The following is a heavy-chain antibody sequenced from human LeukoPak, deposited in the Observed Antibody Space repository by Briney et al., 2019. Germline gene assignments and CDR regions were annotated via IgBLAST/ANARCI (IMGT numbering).Heavy chain of an antibody. V-gene: IGHV3-23*01. CDR2: ISGRDDST. D-gene: IGHD3-9*01. CDR1: GFTFKNYA. J-gene: IGHJ4*02. Sequence: PGASLRLSCAASGFTFKNYAMTWVRQAPGKGLQWVSAISGRDDSTYYADSVKGRFTISRDISKNTLFLQMNNLRADDTAVYYFAKWVDYDVLTGYYDADYWGQGTLVTVSS. CDR3: AKWVDYDVLTGYYDADY.